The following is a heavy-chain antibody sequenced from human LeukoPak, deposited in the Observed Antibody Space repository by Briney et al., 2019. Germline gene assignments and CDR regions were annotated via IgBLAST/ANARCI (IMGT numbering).Heavy chain of an antibody. J-gene: IGHJ5*02. V-gene: IGHV4-31*03. CDR1: GGSISSGGYY. CDR2: IYYSGST. CDR3: ARGSRIAGWFDP. D-gene: IGHD1-14*01. Sequence: SETLSLTCTVSGGSISSGGYYWSWIRQHPGKGLEWIGYIYYSGSTYYNPSLKSRVTISVDTSKNQFSLKLSSVTAADTAVYYCARGSRIAGWFDPWGRGTLVTVSS.